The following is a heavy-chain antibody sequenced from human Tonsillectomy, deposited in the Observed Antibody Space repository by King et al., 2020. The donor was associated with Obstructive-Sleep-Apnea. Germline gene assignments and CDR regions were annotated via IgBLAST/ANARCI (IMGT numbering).Heavy chain of an antibody. V-gene: IGHV3-30*02. CDR1: GFRFSSYG. CDR2: IMYDGSNE. Sequence: VQLVESGGGVVQPGRSLRLSCASSGFRFSSYGMHWVRQAPGKGKGLEWVAFIMYDGSNEYYADSVKGRFTISRDNSRNTLYLQMNSLRGEDTAVYYCAKDQNVYRGSWSPLHSWGQGTLVTVSS. D-gene: IGHD6-13*01. J-gene: IGHJ4*02. CDR3: AKDQNVYRGSWSPLHS.